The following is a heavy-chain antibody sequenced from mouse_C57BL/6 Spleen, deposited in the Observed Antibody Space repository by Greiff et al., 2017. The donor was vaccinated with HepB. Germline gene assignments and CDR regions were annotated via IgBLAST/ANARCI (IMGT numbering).Heavy chain of an antibody. Sequence: DVKLVESGGGLVKPGGSLKLSCAASGFTFSSYAMSWVRQTPEKRLEWVATISDGGSYTYYPDNVKGRFTISRDNAKNNLYLQMSHLKSEDTAMYYCARDRSNYDAMDYWGQGTSVTVSS. CDR3: ARDRSNYDAMDY. J-gene: IGHJ4*01. CDR1: GFTFSSYA. V-gene: IGHV5-4*01. CDR2: ISDGGSYT. D-gene: IGHD2-5*01.